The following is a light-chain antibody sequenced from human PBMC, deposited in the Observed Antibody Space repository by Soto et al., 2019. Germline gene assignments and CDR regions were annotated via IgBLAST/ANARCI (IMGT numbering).Light chain of an antibody. CDR2: GSD. CDR1: GSNIGAGYG. Sequence: QSVLAQPPSVPGAPGQTVTISCTGSGSNIGAGYGVQWYQQLPGTAPRLLIYGSDDRPSGVPDRFSASVSATSASLAITGLQTEDEAVYYCQSYDSNLSEVFGPGTKVTVL. V-gene: IGLV1-40*01. J-gene: IGLJ1*01. CDR3: QSYDSNLSEV.